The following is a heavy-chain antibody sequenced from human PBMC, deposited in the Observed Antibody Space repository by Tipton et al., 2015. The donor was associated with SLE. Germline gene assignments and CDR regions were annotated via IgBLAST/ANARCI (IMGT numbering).Heavy chain of an antibody. Sequence: TLSLTCAVYGGSFSGYYWSWIRQPPGKGLEWIGEINHSGSTNYNPSLKSRVTISVDTSKNQFSLKLSSVTAADTAVYYCASEGIAARPFDYWGQGTLVTVSS. D-gene: IGHD6-6*01. CDR1: GGSFSGYY. CDR2: INHSGST. CDR3: ASEGIAARPFDY. V-gene: IGHV4-34*01. J-gene: IGHJ4*02.